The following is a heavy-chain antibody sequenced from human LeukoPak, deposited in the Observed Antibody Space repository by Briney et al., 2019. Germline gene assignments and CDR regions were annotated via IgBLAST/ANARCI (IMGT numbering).Heavy chain of an antibody. Sequence: SETLSLTCTVSGGSISSYYWSWIRQPPGKGLERIGYIYYSGSTNYNPSLKSRVTISVDTSKNQFSLKLSSVTAADTAVFYCARTRGYSYGSTFDYWGQGTWSPSPQ. V-gene: IGHV4-59*01. CDR1: GGSISSYY. J-gene: IGHJ4*02. D-gene: IGHD5-18*01. CDR3: ARTRGYSYGSTFDY. CDR2: IYYSGST.